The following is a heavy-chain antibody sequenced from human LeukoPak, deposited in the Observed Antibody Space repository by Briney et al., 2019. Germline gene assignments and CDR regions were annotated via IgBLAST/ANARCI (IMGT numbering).Heavy chain of an antibody. CDR3: ASMVTYYYDSSGIGLNY. V-gene: IGHV3-30*04. CDR1: GFTFSSYA. J-gene: IGHJ4*02. CDR2: ISYDGSNK. Sequence: GRALRLSCAASGFTFSSYAMHWVRQAPGKGLEWVAVISYDGSNKYYADSVKSRFTISRDNSKNTLYLQMNSLRAEDTAVYYCASMVTYYYDSSGIGLNYWGQGTLVTVSS. D-gene: IGHD3-22*01.